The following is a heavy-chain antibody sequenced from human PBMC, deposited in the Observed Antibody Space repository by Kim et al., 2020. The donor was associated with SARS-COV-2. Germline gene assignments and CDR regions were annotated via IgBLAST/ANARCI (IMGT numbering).Heavy chain of an antibody. J-gene: IGHJ2*01. CDR3: ARNFDL. Sequence: GGSLRLSCAASEFTFSNCWIHWVRQAPGKGLECVSRIKSDGSSAIYADSVKGRFTISRDSAKNTVYLQMNSLRVEDTAIYYCARNFDLWGRGTLVTDSS. CDR2: IKSDGSSA. V-gene: IGHV3-74*01. CDR1: EFTFSNCW.